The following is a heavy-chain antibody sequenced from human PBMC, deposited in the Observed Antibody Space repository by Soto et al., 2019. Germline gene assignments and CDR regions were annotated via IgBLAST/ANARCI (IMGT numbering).Heavy chain of an antibody. Sequence: EVQLVESGGGLVKPGGSLRLSCAASGFDFTSYSMNWVRQAPGKGLEWVSSINEDSSYIYYAHSLRGRFTISRDNAKKSLDLQMSSLRAADTAVYYCVRDFGWYFRSGYMDVWGDGDTVTVAS. CDR2: INEDSSYI. CDR1: GFDFTSYS. D-gene: IGHD3-3*01. V-gene: IGHV3-21*02. J-gene: IGHJ6*03. CDR3: VRDFGWYFRSGYMDV.